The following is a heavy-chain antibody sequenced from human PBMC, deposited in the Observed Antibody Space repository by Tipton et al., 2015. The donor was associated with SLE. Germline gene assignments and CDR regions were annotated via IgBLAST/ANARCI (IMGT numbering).Heavy chain of an antibody. J-gene: IGHJ4*02. CDR1: GYSISSGYY. D-gene: IGHD3-10*01. CDR3: ARDLSRGYFDY. CDR2: IYHSGST. V-gene: IGHV4-38-2*02. Sequence: TLSLTCAVSGYSISSGYYWGWIRQPPGKGLEWIGSIYHSGSTYYNPSLKSRVTISVDTSKNQFSLKLSSVTAADTAVYYCARDLSRGYFDYWGQGTLVTVSS.